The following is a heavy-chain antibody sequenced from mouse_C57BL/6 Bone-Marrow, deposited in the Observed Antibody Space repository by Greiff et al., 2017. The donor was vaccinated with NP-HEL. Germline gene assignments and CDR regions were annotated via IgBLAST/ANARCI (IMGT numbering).Heavy chain of an antibody. CDR2: IDPSDSYT. CDR1: GYTFTSSW. Sequence: QVQLQQPGAELVMPGASVKLSCKASGYTFTSSWMPWVKPRPGQGLEWIGEIDPSDSYTNYNQKFKGKSTLTVDKSSSTAYMQHSSLTSEDSAVYYCAIYGNFDYWGQGTTLTVSS. CDR3: AIYGNFDY. J-gene: IGHJ2*01. V-gene: IGHV1-69*01. D-gene: IGHD2-1*01.